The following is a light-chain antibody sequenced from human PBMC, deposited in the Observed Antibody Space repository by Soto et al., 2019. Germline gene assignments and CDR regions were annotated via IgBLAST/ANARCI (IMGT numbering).Light chain of an antibody. V-gene: IGLV2-14*01. CDR2: EAT. J-gene: IGLJ1*01. CDR1: SGDIGSYNR. CDR3: SSYTNISTRACV. Sequence: QSVLTQPASVSGSPGQSITISCTGTSGDIGSYNRVPWYQQHPGKAPKLITYEATDRRSGVSNLFSCSNSGNTSSLPISRLQAEDEAEYYCSSYTNISTRACVFGTGTKVTVL.